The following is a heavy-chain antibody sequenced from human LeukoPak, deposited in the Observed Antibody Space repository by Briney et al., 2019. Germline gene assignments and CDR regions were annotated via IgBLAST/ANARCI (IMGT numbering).Heavy chain of an antibody. CDR2: ISSSSSYI. V-gene: IGHV3-21*01. D-gene: IGHD5-18*01. J-gene: IGHJ5*02. CDR3: ARGGGRGYSYGFS. CDR1: GFTFSSYS. Sequence: GSLSLSCAASGFTFSSYSMNWVRPAPGKGLEWVSSISSSSSYIYYPDSVKGRFTISRDNAKNSLYLQMNSLRAEDKAVYFCARGGGRGYSYGFSWGQGTLVTVSS.